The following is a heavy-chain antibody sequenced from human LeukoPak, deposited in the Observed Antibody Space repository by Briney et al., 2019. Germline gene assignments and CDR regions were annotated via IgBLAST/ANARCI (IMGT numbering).Heavy chain of an antibody. J-gene: IGHJ4*02. Sequence: GASVKVSCKASGYTFIDYYMHWVRQAPGQGLEWIGWISPNSGGTNYVQKFQGRVTMTRDTSITTVYMELSGLSFDDTAVYYCARGGGRYSVDYWGQGTLVIVSS. CDR1: GYTFIDYY. D-gene: IGHD1-26*01. CDR3: ARGGGRYSVDY. V-gene: IGHV1-2*02. CDR2: ISPNSGGT.